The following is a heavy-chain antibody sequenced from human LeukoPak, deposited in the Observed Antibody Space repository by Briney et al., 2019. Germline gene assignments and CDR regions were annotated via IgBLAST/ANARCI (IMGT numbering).Heavy chain of an antibody. J-gene: IGHJ5*02. CDR3: ARGNRGDPNWFDP. V-gene: IGHV1-8*02. CDR2: MNPNSGNT. CDR1: GGTFSSYA. Sequence: ASVKVSCKASGGTFSSYAISWVRQAPGQGLEWMGWMNPNSGNTAYTQKFHDRVAMTRNTSISTAYMELSNLRSEDTAVYYCARGNRGDPNWFDPWGQGTLVTVSS. D-gene: IGHD3-16*01.